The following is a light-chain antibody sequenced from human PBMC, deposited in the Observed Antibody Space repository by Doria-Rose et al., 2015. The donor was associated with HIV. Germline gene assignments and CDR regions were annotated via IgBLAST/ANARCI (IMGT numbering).Light chain of an antibody. J-gene: IGKJ3*01. Sequence: DIRVTQPPESLGMSLGERATLNCKSNQSLLYTSKNYLAWYQQKPGQPPKLLIYWASTRQSGVPARFSGSGSGTDLTLTISSLEAEDVAVYYCQQYYDTPSFGPGTTVDIK. V-gene: IGKV4-1*01. CDR2: WAS. CDR3: QQYYDTPS. CDR1: QSLLYTSKNY.